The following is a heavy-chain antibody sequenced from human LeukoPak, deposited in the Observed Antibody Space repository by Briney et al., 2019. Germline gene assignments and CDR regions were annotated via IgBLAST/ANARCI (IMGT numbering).Heavy chain of an antibody. CDR3: ARNRWMDY. D-gene: IGHD1-1*01. Sequence: SVQVSCKASVYTFTDYFMHWLRPAPGQGLEWMGWINPNSGTNYAQKFQGRVTMTRDTSISTAYMELTRLTSDDTAVYYCARNRWMDYWGQGTLVTVSS. CDR1: VYTFTDYF. J-gene: IGHJ4*02. CDR2: INPNSGT. V-gene: IGHV1-2*02.